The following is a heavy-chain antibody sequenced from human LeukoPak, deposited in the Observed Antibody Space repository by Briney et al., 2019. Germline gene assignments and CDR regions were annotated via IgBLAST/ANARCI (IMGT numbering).Heavy chain of an antibody. V-gene: IGHV3-48*01. J-gene: IGHJ4*02. D-gene: IGHD3-10*01. CDR1: GFTFSNFA. CDR3: ARDNPWEMVRGVIDY. Sequence: PGGSLRLTCAASGFTFSNFAMNWVRQAPGKGLEWISYISSSYSPIYYADSVKGRFTVSRDNARNSLYLQMNSLRAEDTAVYYCARDNPWEMVRGVIDYWGQGNLVTVSS. CDR2: ISSSYSPI.